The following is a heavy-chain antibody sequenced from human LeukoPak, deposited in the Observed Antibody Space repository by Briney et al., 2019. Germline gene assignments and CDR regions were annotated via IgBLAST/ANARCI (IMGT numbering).Heavy chain of an antibody. CDR2: VNTDGTMA. CDR3: ARQLWFGELLRLNDAFDI. V-gene: IGHV3-74*01. D-gene: IGHD3-10*01. CDR1: GFTFSSYG. Sequence: GGSLRLSCAAPGFTFSSYGMHWVRQAPGKGLVWVSHVNTDGTMANYADSVKGRFTISRDNAKNTVHLQMNSLRAEDTAVYYCARQLWFGELLRLNDAFDIWGQGTMVTVSS. J-gene: IGHJ3*02.